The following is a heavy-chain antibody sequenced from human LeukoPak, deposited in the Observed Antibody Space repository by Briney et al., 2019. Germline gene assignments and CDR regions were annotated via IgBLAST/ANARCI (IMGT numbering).Heavy chain of an antibody. CDR1: GYSFTSYW. CDR3: AKRYSAYDYFDY. J-gene: IGHJ4*02. CDR2: IYPGDSDT. V-gene: IGHV5-51*01. Sequence: GESLKISCKSSGYSFTSYWIGWVRQMPGKGLEWMGTIYPGDSDTRYSPSFQGQVTISVDKSISTAYLQWSSLKASDTAMYYCAKRYSAYDYFDYWGQGTLVTVSS. D-gene: IGHD5-12*01.